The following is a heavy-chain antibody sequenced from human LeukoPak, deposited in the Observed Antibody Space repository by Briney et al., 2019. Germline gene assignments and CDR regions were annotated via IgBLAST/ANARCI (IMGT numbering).Heavy chain of an antibody. CDR1: GFTFTNYA. Sequence: GGSLRLSCAASGFTFTNYAMSWVRQAPGKGLEWVSSISGGVGSTYYADSVKGRFTISRDNSKNTLYLQMNSLRAEDTAVYYCAKTLPSSWYSFDYSGQGTLVTVSS. D-gene: IGHD6-13*01. CDR3: AKTLPSSWYSFDY. CDR2: ISGGVGST. V-gene: IGHV3-23*01. J-gene: IGHJ4*02.